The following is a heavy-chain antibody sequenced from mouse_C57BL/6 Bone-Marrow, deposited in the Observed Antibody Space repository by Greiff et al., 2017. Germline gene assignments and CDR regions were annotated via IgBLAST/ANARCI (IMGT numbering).Heavy chain of an antibody. V-gene: IGHV5-9-1*02. D-gene: IGHD2-3*01. CDR2: ISSGGDYI. Sequence: EVMLVESGEGLVKPGGSLKLSCAASGFTFSSYAMSWVRQTPEQRLEWVAYISSGGDYIYYADTVKGRFTISRDNARNTLYLQMSSLKSEDTAMYYCTNDGYYGAYWGQGTLVTVSA. CDR1: GFTFSSYA. J-gene: IGHJ3*01. CDR3: TNDGYYGAY.